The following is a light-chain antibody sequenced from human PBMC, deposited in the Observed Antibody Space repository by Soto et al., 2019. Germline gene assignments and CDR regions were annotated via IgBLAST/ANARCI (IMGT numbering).Light chain of an antibody. J-gene: IGLJ1*01. CDR1: NIGSKS. Sequence: SYELTQPPSVSVAPGQTARITCGGNNIGSKSVHWYQQKPGQAPLLVVYDDSDRPSGIPERFSGSNSGNTATLTISRVEDGDEADYYCQVWDSSSDHYVFGTGTKVTVL. CDR2: DDS. CDR3: QVWDSSSDHYV. V-gene: IGLV3-21*02.